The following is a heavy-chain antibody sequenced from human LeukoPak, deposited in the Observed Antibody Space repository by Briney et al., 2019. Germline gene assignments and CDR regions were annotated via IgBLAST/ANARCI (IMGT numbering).Heavy chain of an antibody. CDR2: ISSSSSYI. CDR1: GFTFSNYS. J-gene: IGHJ2*01. D-gene: IGHD3-22*01. Sequence: PGGSLRLSCAASGFTFSNYSMNWVRQAPGKGLEWVSSISSSSSYIYYADSVKGRFTISRDNAKNSLYLQMNSLRAEDTAVYYCARDFYDSSGYQPHFDLWGRGTLVTVSS. V-gene: IGHV3-21*01. CDR3: ARDFYDSSGYQPHFDL.